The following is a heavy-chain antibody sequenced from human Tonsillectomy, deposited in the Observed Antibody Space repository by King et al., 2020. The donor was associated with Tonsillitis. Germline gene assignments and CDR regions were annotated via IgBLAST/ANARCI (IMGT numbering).Heavy chain of an antibody. D-gene: IGHD2-21*01. Sequence: VQLVESGGGLVKPGGSLRLSCAASGFTFSSYSLNWVRQAPGRGLEWVASISRNSTYIYYEDSVKGRFTISRDNAKNSLYLQMNSLRAEDTAVYYCARDSMVVAIDYGMDLWGQGTTVTVSS. CDR3: ARDSMVVAIDYGMDL. CDR1: GFTFSSYS. V-gene: IGHV3-21*01. CDR2: ISRNSTYI. J-gene: IGHJ6*02.